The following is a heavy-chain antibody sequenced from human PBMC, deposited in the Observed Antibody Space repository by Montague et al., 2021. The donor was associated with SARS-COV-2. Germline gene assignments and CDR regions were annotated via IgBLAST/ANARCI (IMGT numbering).Heavy chain of an antibody. CDR2: LSNSCDTK. D-gene: IGHD3-22*01. CDR1: LFIFSRYE. CDR3: ARAGEDYYYDSSGFLY. J-gene: IGHJ4*02. V-gene: IGHV3-48*03. Sequence: SLRLSCAASLFIFSRYEINLVRQAPGKGLEWVSYLSNSCDTKYYXXSLKVLFTISRDNAKNSLYLQMSSLRAEDTAVYYCARAGEDYYYDSSGFLYWGQGILVTVSS.